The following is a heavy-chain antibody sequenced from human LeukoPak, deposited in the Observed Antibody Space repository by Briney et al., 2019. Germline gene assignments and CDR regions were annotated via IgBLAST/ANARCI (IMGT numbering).Heavy chain of an antibody. D-gene: IGHD6-13*01. CDR2: INPSGGST. CDR3: ARSGAAAGLDY. J-gene: IGHJ4*02. Sequence: ASVKVSCKASGHTFTSYYMHWVRQAPGQGLEWMGIINPSGGSTSYAQKFQGRVTMTRDTSTSTVYMELSSLRSEDTAVYYCARSGAAAGLDYWGQGTLVTVSS. V-gene: IGHV1-46*01. CDR1: GHTFTSYY.